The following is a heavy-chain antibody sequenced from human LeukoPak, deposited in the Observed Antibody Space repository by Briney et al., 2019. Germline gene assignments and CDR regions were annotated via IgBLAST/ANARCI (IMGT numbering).Heavy chain of an antibody. CDR2: IYTSGST. D-gene: IGHD1-26*01. CDR3: ARGGSYFGY. J-gene: IGHJ4*02. V-gene: IGHV4-61*02. Sequence: SDTLSLTCTVSGGSISSGSYYWSWIRQPAGKGLEWIGRIYTSGSTNYNPSLKRRVTISVDTSKNQFSLKLSSVTAADTAVYYCARGGSYFGYWGQGTLVTVSS. CDR1: GGSISSGSYY.